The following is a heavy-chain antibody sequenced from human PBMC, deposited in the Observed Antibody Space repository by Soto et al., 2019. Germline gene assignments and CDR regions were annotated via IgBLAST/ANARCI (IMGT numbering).Heavy chain of an antibody. V-gene: IGHV3-11*01. CDR2: ISSSCSTI. D-gene: IGHD2-15*01. J-gene: IGHJ4*02. Sequence: GGSLRLSCAASGFTFSDYYMSWIRQAPGNGLEWVSYISSSCSTIYYADSVKGRFTISRDNAKNSLYLQMNSLRAEERAVYYCAKEGPHADYSGGSCYFDYWGQGTLVTVSS. CDR3: AKEGPHADYSGGSCYFDY. CDR1: GFTFSDYY.